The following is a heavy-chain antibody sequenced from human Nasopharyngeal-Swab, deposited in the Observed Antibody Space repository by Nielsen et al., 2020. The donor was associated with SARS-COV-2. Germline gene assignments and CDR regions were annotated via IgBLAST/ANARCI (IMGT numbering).Heavy chain of an antibody. V-gene: IGHV3-33*01. J-gene: IGHJ4*02. CDR3: ARDTGGSPGY. CDR1: GFTFSSYG. CDR2: IWYDGSNK. D-gene: IGHD1-26*01. Sequence: GESLKISCAASGFTFSSYGMHWVRQAPGKGLEWVAAIWYDGSNKYYADSVKGRFTISRDNSKNTLYLQMNSLRAEDTAVYYCARDTGGSPGYWGQGTLVTVSS.